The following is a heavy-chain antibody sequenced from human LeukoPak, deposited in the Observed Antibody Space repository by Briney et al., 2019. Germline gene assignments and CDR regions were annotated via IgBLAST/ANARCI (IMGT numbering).Heavy chain of an antibody. CDR2: INSDGSST. CDR1: GFTFSSYW. J-gene: IGHJ6*03. D-gene: IGHD5-18*01. CDR3: ARARVDTAMDTYYYYHMDV. Sequence: GGSLRLSCAASGFTFSSYWMHWVRQAPGKGLVWVSRINSDGSSTSYADSVKGRFTISRDNAKNTLYLQMNSLRAEDTAVYYCARARVDTAMDTYYYYHMDVWGKGTTVTVSS. V-gene: IGHV3-74*01.